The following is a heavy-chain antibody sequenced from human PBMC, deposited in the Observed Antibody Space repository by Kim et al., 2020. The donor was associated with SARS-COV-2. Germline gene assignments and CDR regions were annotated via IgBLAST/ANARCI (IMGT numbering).Heavy chain of an antibody. J-gene: IGHJ4*02. CDR3: AALDTVQVPGGI. D-gene: IGHD3-10*01. V-gene: IGHV3-7*01. Sequence: YVDSVKGRFTRSRDNAKNSLYLQRSSLRTEDTAIYYCAALDTVQVPGGIWGQGTLVTVSS.